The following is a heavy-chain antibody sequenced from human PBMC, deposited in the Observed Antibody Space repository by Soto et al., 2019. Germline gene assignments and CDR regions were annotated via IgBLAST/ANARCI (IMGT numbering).Heavy chain of an antibody. CDR2: IYHSGST. Sequence: PSETLSLTCAVSGYSISSGYYWGWIRQPPGKGLEWIGGIYHSGSTYYNPSLKSRVTISVDTSKNQFSLKLSSVTAADTAVYYCARGVAVIYVHYGMDVWGQGTTVTVSS. V-gene: IGHV4-38-2*01. CDR1: GYSISSGYY. J-gene: IGHJ6*02. D-gene: IGHD3-16*01. CDR3: ARGVAVIYVHYGMDV.